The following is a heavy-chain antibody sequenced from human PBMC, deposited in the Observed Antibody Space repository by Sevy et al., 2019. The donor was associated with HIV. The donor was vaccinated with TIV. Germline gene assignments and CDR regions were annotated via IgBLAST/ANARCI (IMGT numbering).Heavy chain of an antibody. V-gene: IGHV3-7*01. CDR2: IKQDGSEK. D-gene: IGHD5-18*01. J-gene: IGHJ6*02. Sequence: GGSLRLSCAASGFTFSSYWMSWVRQAPGKGLEWVANIKQDGSEKYYVDSVKGRFTISRDNAKNSLYLQMNGLRAEDTAVYYCARDTDTAMVTPSYGMDVWGQGTTVTVSS. CDR1: GFTFSSYW. CDR3: ARDTDTAMVTPSYGMDV.